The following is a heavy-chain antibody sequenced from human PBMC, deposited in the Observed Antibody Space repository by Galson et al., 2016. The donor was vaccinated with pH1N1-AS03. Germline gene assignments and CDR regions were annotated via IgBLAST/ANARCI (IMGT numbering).Heavy chain of an antibody. CDR2: DDHSGII. CDR3: ARLLGKAFPRLGRNFGMDV. D-gene: IGHD3-16*01. V-gene: IGHV4-34*01. CDR1: GGTFSGFF. J-gene: IGHJ6*02. Sequence: SETLSLTCDVLGGTFSGFFWNWVRQSSGKGLEWIGEDDHSGIITYNPSLRSRLNISLDTSSRQFSLKLTSVTAADTAVYFCARLLGKAFPRLGRNFGMDVWGQGTTVTVSS.